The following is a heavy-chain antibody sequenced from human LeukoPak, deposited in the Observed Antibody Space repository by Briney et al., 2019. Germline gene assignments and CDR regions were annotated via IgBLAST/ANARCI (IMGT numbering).Heavy chain of an antibody. D-gene: IGHD6-13*01. CDR2: IYYSGST. CDR1: GGSISSSSYY. J-gene: IGHJ1*01. V-gene: IGHV4-39*01. CDR3: ASPTIAAAGEYFQH. Sequence: SETLSLTCTVSGGSISSSSYYWGWIRQPPGKGQEWIGSIYYSGSTYYNPSLKSRVTISVDTSKNQFSLKLSSVTAADTAVYYCASPTIAAAGEYFQHWGQGTLVTVSS.